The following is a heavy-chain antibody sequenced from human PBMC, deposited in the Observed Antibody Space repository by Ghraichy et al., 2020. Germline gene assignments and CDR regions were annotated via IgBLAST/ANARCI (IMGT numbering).Heavy chain of an antibody. D-gene: IGHD7-27*01. CDR3: ARGGQTGDPVQFDY. CDR1: GFTFSSYS. V-gene: IGHV3-48*02. J-gene: IGHJ4*02. Sequence: GGSLRLSCAASGFTFSSYSMNWVRQAPGKRLEWVSYISSSSSTIYYADSVKGRFTISRDNAKNSLYLQMNSLRDEDTAVYYCARGGQTGDPVQFDYWGQGTLVTVSS. CDR2: ISSSSSTI.